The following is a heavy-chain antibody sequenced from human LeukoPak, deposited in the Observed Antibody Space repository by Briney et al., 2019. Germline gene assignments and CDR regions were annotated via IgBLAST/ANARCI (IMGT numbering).Heavy chain of an antibody. J-gene: IGHJ1*01. Sequence: ASVKVSCKVSGYTLTELSMHWVRQAPGKGREWMGGFDPEDGETIYAQKFQGRVTMTEDTSTDTAYMELSSLRSEDTAVYYCATDLLRGDSSGWYVFQHWGQGTLVTVSS. V-gene: IGHV1-24*01. CDR1: GYTLTELS. CDR2: FDPEDGET. CDR3: ATDLLRGDSSGWYVFQH. D-gene: IGHD6-19*01.